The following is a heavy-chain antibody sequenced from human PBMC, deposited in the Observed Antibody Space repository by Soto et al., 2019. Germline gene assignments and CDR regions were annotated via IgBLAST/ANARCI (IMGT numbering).Heavy chain of an antibody. CDR3: ARARPEAVTIFGVVPFYYFDY. CDR2: IIPIFGTA. D-gene: IGHD3-3*01. V-gene: IGHV1-69*06. Sequence: SVKVSCKASGDTFSSYAISWVRQAPGQGLEWMGGIIPIFGTANYAQKFQGRVTITADKSTSTAYMELSSLRSEDTAVYYCARARPEAVTIFGVVPFYYFDYWGQGTLVTVSS. CDR1: GDTFSSYA. J-gene: IGHJ4*02.